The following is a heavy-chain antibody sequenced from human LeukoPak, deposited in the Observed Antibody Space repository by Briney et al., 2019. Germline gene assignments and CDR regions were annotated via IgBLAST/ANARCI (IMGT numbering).Heavy chain of an antibody. CDR2: INESGSI. D-gene: IGHD2-2*01. Sequence: SDTVSLTCGVPGRSFSNYYWTWIRQSPERGWEWIEEINESGSINYAPTIKSRVTMLVNTSKKHFSLNLTSVTAADTAVYYCARRQYCSSTACYSARRYFDYWGQGTLVAVST. V-gene: IGHV4-34*01. J-gene: IGHJ4*02. CDR3: ARRQYCSSTACYSARRYFDY. CDR1: GRSFSNYY.